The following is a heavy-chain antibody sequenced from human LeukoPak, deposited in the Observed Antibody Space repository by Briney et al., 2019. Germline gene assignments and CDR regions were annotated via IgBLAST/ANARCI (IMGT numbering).Heavy chain of an antibody. D-gene: IGHD1-7*01. Sequence: ASVKVSCKASGYTFTAYYMHWVRQAPGQGLEWMGCINSNNGDTGYAQKFHGRVTMTRDTSISTAYMELSSLTSDDTVVYYCVRDYVRNYFDPWGQGTLVTVSS. CDR1: GYTFTAYY. CDR3: VRDYVRNYFDP. CDR2: INSNNGDT. J-gene: IGHJ5*02. V-gene: IGHV1-2*02.